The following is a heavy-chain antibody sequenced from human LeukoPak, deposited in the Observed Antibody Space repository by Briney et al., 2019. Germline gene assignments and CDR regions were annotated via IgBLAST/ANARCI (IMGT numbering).Heavy chain of an antibody. Sequence: GESLKISCKDSGYTFTSDWIGWVRQMPGKGLEWMGIIYPGNSDTRYSPSFRGQVTISADKPTNTAYLQWSSLKASDTAVYYCARRKQRGLFDPWGQGTLVTVSS. J-gene: IGHJ5*02. V-gene: IGHV5-51*01. CDR1: GYTFTSDW. CDR2: IYPGNSDT. D-gene: IGHD3-10*01. CDR3: ARRKQRGLFDP.